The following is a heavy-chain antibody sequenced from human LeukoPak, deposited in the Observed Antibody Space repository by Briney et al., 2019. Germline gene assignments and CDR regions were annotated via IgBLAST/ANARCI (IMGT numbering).Heavy chain of an antibody. Sequence: GGSLRLSCVASGFTFSSYWMHWVRQAPGKGLVWVSRINRDGSSTSYADSVKGRFTISRDNAKNTLYLQMNSLRAEDTAVYYCAIGMPAAMVWGQGTLVTVSS. CDR1: GFTFSSYW. CDR3: AIGMPAAMV. J-gene: IGHJ4*02. D-gene: IGHD2-2*01. V-gene: IGHV3-74*01. CDR2: INRDGSST.